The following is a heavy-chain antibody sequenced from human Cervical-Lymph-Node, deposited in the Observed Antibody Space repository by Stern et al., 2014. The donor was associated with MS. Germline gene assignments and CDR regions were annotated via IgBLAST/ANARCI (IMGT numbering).Heavy chain of an antibody. J-gene: IGHJ6*02. Sequence: VQLVQSGGGVVQPGRSLRLSCAASGFTFSSYGMHWVRQAPGKGLEWVAVISYDGSNKYYADSVKGRFTISRDSSKNTLYLQMNSLRAEDTAVYYCAKVFGVVSLGLDYYYGMDVWGQGTTVTVSS. CDR3: AKVFGVVSLGLDYYYGMDV. D-gene: IGHD3-16*01. CDR1: GFTFSSYG. V-gene: IGHV3-30*18. CDR2: ISYDGSNK.